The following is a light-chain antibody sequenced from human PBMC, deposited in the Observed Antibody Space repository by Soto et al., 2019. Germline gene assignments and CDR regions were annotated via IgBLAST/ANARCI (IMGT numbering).Light chain of an antibody. Sequence: SQPALAPSALSASVGDRLTIXXRASQGINSALVWYQQKPGKAPQXVIYDASTRESGIPARFSGSGDGTEFTLTISSLQPEDSATYYCQQYDSRPLTFGQGTKVDIK. CDR3: QQYDSRPLT. V-gene: IGKV1-13*02. J-gene: IGKJ1*01. CDR2: DAS. CDR1: QGINSA.